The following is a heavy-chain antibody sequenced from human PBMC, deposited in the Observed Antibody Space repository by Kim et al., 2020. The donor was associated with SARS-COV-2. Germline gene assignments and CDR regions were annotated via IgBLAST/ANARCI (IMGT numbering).Heavy chain of an antibody. CDR2: ISYDGSNK. V-gene: IGHV3-30-3*01. J-gene: IGHJ4*02. D-gene: IGHD3-22*01. Sequence: GGSLRLSCAASGFTFSSYAMHWVRQAPGKGLEWVAVISYDGSNKYYADSVKGRFTISRDNSKNTLYLQMNSLRAEDTAVYYCARVGGRNYYDSSGYYYHDYWGQGTLVTVSS. CDR3: ARVGGRNYYDSSGYYYHDY. CDR1: GFTFSSYA.